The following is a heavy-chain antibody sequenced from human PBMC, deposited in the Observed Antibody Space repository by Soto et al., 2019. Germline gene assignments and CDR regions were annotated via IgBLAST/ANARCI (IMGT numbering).Heavy chain of an antibody. CDR2: IYYSGST. J-gene: IGHJ6*03. V-gene: IGHV4-31*03. CDR3: ARSRMTNYYGDYDGLDAQLYYYYYYMDV. D-gene: IGHD4-17*01. Sequence: SETLSLTCTVSGGSISSGGYYWSWIRQHPGKGLEWIGYIYYSGSTYYNPSLKSRVTISVDTSKNQFSLKLSSVTAADTAVYYCARSRMTNYYGDYDGLDAQLYYYYYYMDVWGKGTTVTVSS. CDR1: GGSISSGGYY.